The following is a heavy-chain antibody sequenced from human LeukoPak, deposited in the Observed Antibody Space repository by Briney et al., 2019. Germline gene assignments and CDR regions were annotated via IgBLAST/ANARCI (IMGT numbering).Heavy chain of an antibody. J-gene: IGHJ3*02. CDR2: NHNTGST. CDR1: GGSISSFH. D-gene: IGHD4-23*01. V-gene: IGHV4-59*08. Sequence: SETLSLTCTVSGGSISSFHWSWIRQPPGRGLEWIGFNHNTGSTNYNPSLNSRVTISVDTSKNQFSLKLSSVTAADTAVYYCARAPFYGTNSRGAFDIWGQGTMVAVSS. CDR3: ARAPFYGTNSRGAFDI.